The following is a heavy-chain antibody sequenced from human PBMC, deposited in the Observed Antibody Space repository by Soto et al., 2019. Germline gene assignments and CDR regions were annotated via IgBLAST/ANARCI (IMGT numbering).Heavy chain of an antibody. CDR3: AKDPPPLVVVPAAPPADY. Sequence: GGSLRLSCAASGFTFSSYGMHWVRQAPGKGLEWVAVISYDGSNKYYADSVKGRFTISRDNSKNTLYLQMNSLRAEDTAVYYCAKDPPPLVVVPAAPPADYWGQGTLVTVSS. J-gene: IGHJ4*02. D-gene: IGHD2-2*01. CDR1: GFTFSSYG. CDR2: ISYDGSNK. V-gene: IGHV3-30*18.